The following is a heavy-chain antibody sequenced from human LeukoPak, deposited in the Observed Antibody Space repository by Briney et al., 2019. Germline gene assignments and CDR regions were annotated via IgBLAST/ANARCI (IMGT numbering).Heavy chain of an antibody. D-gene: IGHD4-17*01. CDR3: ARGLGDYVDYAIDY. CDR2: ISSNGGST. J-gene: IGHJ4*02. CDR1: GFTFRSYA. Sequence: GGSLRLSFAASGFTFRSYAMHWVRQAPGKGLEYVSAISSNGGSTYYANSVKGRFTISRDNSKNTLYLQMGSLRAEDMAVYYCARGLGDYVDYAIDYWGQGTLVTVSS. V-gene: IGHV3-64*01.